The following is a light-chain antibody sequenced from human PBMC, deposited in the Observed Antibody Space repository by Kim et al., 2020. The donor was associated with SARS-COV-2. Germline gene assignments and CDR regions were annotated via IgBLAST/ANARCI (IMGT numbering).Light chain of an antibody. J-gene: IGKJ4*01. Sequence: DIQMTQSPSTLSASVGDRVTITCRASESISKSLAWYQQRPRKAPKLLIYKASSLESGVPSRFSGSGSGTEFTLTISRLQPDDSATYYCQQYDSFPLTFGGGTKVDIK. V-gene: IGKV1-5*03. CDR2: KAS. CDR3: QQYDSFPLT. CDR1: ESISKS.